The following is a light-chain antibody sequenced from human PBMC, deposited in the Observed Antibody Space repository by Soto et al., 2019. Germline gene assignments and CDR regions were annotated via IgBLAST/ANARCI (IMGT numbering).Light chain of an antibody. CDR2: KAS. J-gene: IGKJ5*01. CDR1: QSISSW. V-gene: IGKV1-5*03. Sequence: DIQMAQSPSTLSTSVGDRVTITCRASQSISSWLAWYQQKPGKAPKLLIYKASSLESGVPSRFSGSGSGTEFTLTTSSLQPDDFATYYCQQYIDYPITFGQGTRLEIK. CDR3: QQYIDYPIT.